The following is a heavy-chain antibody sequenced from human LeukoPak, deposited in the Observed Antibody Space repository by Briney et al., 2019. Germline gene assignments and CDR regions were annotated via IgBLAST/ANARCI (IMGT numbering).Heavy chain of an antibody. CDR1: SGSMNNYY. CDR2: IYSSGST. Sequence: SETLSLTCTVSSGSMNNYYWSWIRQPAGKGLESIGRIYSSGSTNYNPSLESRVTMSVDTTKNQFSLKLSSVTAADTAVYYCARHDSGADYWGQGTLVTVSS. D-gene: IGHD1-26*01. CDR3: ARHDSGADY. V-gene: IGHV4-4*07. J-gene: IGHJ4*02.